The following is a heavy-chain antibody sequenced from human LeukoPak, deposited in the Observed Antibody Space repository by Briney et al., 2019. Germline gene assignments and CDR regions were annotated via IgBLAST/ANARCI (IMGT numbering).Heavy chain of an antibody. Sequence: GGSLRLSCAASGFTFSSYAMSWVRQAPGKGLEWVSAISGSGGSTYYADSVKGRFTISRDNSKNTLYLQMNSLRAEDTAVYYCARRYSSLGAGPFDYWGQGTLVTVSS. J-gene: IGHJ4*02. CDR3: ARRYSSLGAGPFDY. CDR1: GFTFSSYA. V-gene: IGHV3-23*01. D-gene: IGHD5-18*01. CDR2: ISGSGGST.